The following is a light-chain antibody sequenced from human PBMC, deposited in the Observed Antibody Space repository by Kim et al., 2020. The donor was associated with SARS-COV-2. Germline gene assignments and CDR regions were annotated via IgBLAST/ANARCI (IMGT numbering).Light chain of an antibody. J-gene: IGKJ5*01. CDR2: GVS. CDR3: QQYNNWRIT. Sequence: VSPGERATRSCRASQSVSSNLAWYQQKPGQAPRLLIYGVSTRATGIPARFSGSGSGTEFTLTISSLQSEDFAVYYCQQYNNWRITFGQGTRLEIK. V-gene: IGKV3-15*01. CDR1: QSVSSN.